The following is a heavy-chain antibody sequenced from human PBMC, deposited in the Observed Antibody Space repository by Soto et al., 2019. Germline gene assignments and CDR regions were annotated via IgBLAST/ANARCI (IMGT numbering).Heavy chain of an antibody. CDR3: ARDIFDN. CDR1: GFTFSYYE. CDR2: ITSSGDRA. V-gene: IGHV3-48*03. J-gene: IGHJ4*02. Sequence: GVLRLSCVASGFTFSYYEMNWVRQAPGKGLEWISYITSSGDRAQYADSVKGRFTISRDNTKNLLHLQMTSLSAEDTGFYYCARDIFDNWGQGTLVTVSS.